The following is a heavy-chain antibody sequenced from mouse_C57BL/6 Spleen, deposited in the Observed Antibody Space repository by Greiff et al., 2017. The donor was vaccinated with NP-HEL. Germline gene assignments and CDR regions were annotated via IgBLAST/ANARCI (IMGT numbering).Heavy chain of an antibody. CDR2: ISSGGSYT. Sequence: EVNVVESGGDLVKPGGSLKLSCAASGFTFSSYGMSWVRQTPDKRLEWVATISSGGSYTYYPDSVKGRFTISRDNAKNTLYLQMSSLKSEDTAMYYCARQDGYDVYAMDYWGQGTSVTVSS. V-gene: IGHV5-6*01. D-gene: IGHD2-2*01. J-gene: IGHJ4*01. CDR1: GFTFSSYG. CDR3: ARQDGYDVYAMDY.